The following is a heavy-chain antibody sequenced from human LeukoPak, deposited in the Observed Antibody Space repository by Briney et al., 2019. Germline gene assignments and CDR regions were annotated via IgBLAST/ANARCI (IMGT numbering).Heavy chain of an antibody. CDR3: ARDNDILTGYLYY. D-gene: IGHD3-9*01. V-gene: IGHV3-48*03. CDR1: GFTFSSYE. J-gene: IGHJ4*02. CDR2: ISSSGSTI. Sequence: GGSLRLSCAASGFTFSSYEMNWVRQAPGKGLEWVSYISSSGSTIYYADSVKGRFTISRDNAKNSMYLQMNSLRAEDTAVYYCARDNDILTGYLYYWGQGTLVTVSS.